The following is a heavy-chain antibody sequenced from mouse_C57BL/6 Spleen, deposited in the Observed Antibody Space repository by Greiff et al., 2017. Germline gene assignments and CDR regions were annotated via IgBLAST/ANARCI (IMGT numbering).Heavy chain of an antibody. V-gene: IGHV1-18*01. Sequence: EVKLQESGPELVKPGASVKIPCKASGYTFTDYNMDWVKQSHGKSLEWIGDINPNNGGTIYNQKFKGKATLTVDKSSSTAYMELRSLTSEDTAVXYCARSGDYALYYFDYWGQGTTLTVSA. CDR2: INPNNGGT. J-gene: IGHJ2*01. CDR1: GYTFTDYN. CDR3: ARSGDYALYYFDY. D-gene: IGHD2-4*01.